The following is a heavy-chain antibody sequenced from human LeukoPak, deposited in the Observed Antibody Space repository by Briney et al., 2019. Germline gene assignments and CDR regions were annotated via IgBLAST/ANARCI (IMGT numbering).Heavy chain of an antibody. CDR2: INPSGGRT. D-gene: IGHD3-22*01. CDR3: AREPFADYESSGSLPSPFDY. Sequence: GASVKVSCKASGYTFTNYYMHWVRQAPGQGLEWMGIINPSGGRTNYAQKFQGRVTMTRDMSTSTVSTELSSLRSEDTAVYFCAREPFADYESSGSLPSPFDYWGQGTLVTVSS. V-gene: IGHV1-46*01. J-gene: IGHJ4*02. CDR1: GYTFTNYY.